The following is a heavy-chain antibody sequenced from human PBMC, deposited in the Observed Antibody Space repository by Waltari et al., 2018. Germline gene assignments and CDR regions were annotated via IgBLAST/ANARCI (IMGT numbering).Heavy chain of an antibody. J-gene: IGHJ6*02. D-gene: IGHD2-2*02. V-gene: IGHV2-5*01. Sequence: QITLKESGPTLVKPTQTLTLTCTFSGFSLSTSKVGVGWIRQPPGKALEWLALIYSNDEKRYSPSVKSRVTITKDTSKNQVVLTMANMDPVDTGTYYCAHYYTSETSQGPSMDVWGQGTTVTVSS. CDR3: AHYYTSETSQGPSMDV. CDR1: GFSLSTSKVG. CDR2: IYSNDEK.